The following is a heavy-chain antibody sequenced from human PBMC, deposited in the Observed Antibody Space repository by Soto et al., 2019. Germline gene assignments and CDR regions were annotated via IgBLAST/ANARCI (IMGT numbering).Heavy chain of an antibody. V-gene: IGHV1-2*02. Sequence: VASVKVSCKASGYTFTGYYMHWVRQAPGQGLEWMGWINPNSGGTNYAQKFQGRVTMTRDTSISTAYMELSRLRSDDTAVYYCARDLFRRGYGTVYYGMDVWGQGTTVTVSS. CDR3: ARDLFRRGYGTVYYGMDV. CDR1: GYTFTGYY. D-gene: IGHD5-18*01. J-gene: IGHJ6*02. CDR2: INPNSGGT.